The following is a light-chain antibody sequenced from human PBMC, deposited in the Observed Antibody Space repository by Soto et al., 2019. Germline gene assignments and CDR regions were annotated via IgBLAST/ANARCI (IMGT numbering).Light chain of an antibody. CDR1: SSDIGGYNF. CDR3: SSYAIGNIVL. Sequence: QSALTQPASVSGSPGQSVTISCAGTSSDIGGYNFVSWYQQHPGKAPKLMIYDVNQRPSGVSHRFSGSKSYNTASLTISGLLSEDEADYYCSSYAIGNIVLFGGGTKVTVL. J-gene: IGLJ2*01. CDR2: DVN. V-gene: IGLV2-14*03.